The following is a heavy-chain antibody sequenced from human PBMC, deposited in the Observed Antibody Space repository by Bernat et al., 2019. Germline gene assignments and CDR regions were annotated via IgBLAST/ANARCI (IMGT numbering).Heavy chain of an antibody. V-gene: IGHV4-39*01. Sequence: QLQLQESGPGPVKPSETLSLTCTVSGGSISSSSYYWGWIRQPPGKGLEWIGSIYYSGSTYYNPSLKSRVTISVDTSKNQFSLKLSSVTAADTAVYYCARRRSSSSGFDYWGQGTLVTVSS. CDR1: GGSISSSSYY. J-gene: IGHJ4*02. CDR3: ARRRSSSSGFDY. CDR2: IYYSGST. D-gene: IGHD6-6*01.